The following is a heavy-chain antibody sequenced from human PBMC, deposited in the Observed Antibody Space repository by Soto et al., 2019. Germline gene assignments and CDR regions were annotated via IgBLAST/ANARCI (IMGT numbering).Heavy chain of an antibody. CDR2: IIPIFGTA. D-gene: IGHD2-15*01. CDR3: ARWGLSGDYYYYGMDV. CDR1: GGTFSSYA. V-gene: IGHV1-69*06. J-gene: IGHJ6*02. Sequence: QVQLVQSGAEVKKPGSSVKVSCKASGGTFSSYAISWVRQAPGHGLEWMGGIIPIFGTANYAQKFQGRVTSTADKSTSTAYMELSSLRSEDTAVYYCARWGLSGDYYYYGMDVWGQGTTVTVSS.